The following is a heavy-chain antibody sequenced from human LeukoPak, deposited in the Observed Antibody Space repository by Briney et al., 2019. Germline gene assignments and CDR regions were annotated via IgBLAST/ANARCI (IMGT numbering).Heavy chain of an antibody. J-gene: IGHJ3*02. D-gene: IGHD1-1*01. V-gene: IGHV3-30*18. CDR2: ISYDGSNK. Sequence: GGSLRLSCAASGFTFTIYAMTWVRQAPGKGLEWVAVISYDGSNKYYADSVKGRFTISRDNSKNTLYLQMNSLRAEDTAVYYCANRVNWNDAPGAFDIWGQGTMVTVSS. CDR3: ANRVNWNDAPGAFDI. CDR1: GFTFTIYA.